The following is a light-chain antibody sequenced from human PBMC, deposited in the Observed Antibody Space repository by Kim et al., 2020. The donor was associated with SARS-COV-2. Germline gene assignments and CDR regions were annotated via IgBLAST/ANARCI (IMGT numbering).Light chain of an antibody. CDR1: KLGRKY. Sequence: VSPGQTARITCSEDKLGRKYATWYPKKPGQSPVLVIFRDTERHSGIPERFSGSNSGNTATLTINGTQAMDDADYYCQALDSTTGDFWTGTKVTVL. CDR3: QALDSTTGD. V-gene: IGLV3-1*01. J-gene: IGLJ1*01. CDR2: RDT.